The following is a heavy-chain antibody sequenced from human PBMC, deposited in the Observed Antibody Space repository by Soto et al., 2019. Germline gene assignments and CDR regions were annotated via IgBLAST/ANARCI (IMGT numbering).Heavy chain of an antibody. CDR2: ISYSGTT. V-gene: IGHV4-39*01. D-gene: IGHD5-12*01. J-gene: IGHJ5*02. CDR3: ARRRGGVVATENWFDP. Sequence: QLQLQESGPGLVKPSEPLSLTCTVSSGSISSSSYYWGWIRQSPGKGLEWIGNISYSGTTYYNPSLKSRVTISVDTSTNQFSLNLSSVTAADTAVYYCARRRGGVVATENWFDPWGQGTLVTVSS. CDR1: SGSISSSSYY.